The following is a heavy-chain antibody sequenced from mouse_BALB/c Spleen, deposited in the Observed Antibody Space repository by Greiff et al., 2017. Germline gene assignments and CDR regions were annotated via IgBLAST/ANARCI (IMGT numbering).Heavy chain of an antibody. CDR3: ARDKRMIPYFDY. Sequence: EVQVVESGGGLVQPGGSLKLSCAASGFTFSSYGMSWVRQTPDKRLELVATINSNGGSTYYPDSVKGRFTISRDNAKNTLYLQMSSLKSEDTAMYYCARDKRMIPYFDYWGQGTTLTVSS. V-gene: IGHV5-6-3*01. CDR1: GFTFSSYG. D-gene: IGHD2-4*01. CDR2: INSNGGST. J-gene: IGHJ2*01.